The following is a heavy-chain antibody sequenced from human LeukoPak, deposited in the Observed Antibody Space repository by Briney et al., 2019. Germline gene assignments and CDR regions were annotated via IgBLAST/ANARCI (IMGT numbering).Heavy chain of an antibody. J-gene: IGHJ3*02. CDR1: GGSISSSSYY. Sequence: SETLSLTCTVSGGSISSSSYYWGWIRQPPGKGLEWIGSIYYSGSTYYNPSLKSRVTISVDTSKNQFSLKLSSVTAADTAVYYCARDPDGSYLDAFDIWGQGTMVTVSS. CDR2: IYYSGST. V-gene: IGHV4-39*07. D-gene: IGHD1-26*01. CDR3: ARDPDGSYLDAFDI.